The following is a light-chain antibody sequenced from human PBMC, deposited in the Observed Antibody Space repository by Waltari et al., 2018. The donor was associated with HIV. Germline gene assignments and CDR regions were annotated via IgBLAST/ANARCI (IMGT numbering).Light chain of an antibody. CDR2: GAS. Sequence: EIVMTQSPATLSLSPGERATLSCKAREIVVNYLAWYQQTPGQAPGLLIYGASTTATGVAGRFSGNGSGTEFTLTINSLQPEDFAIYYCHQYKSRPYTFGQGTKLEI. J-gene: IGKJ2*01. V-gene: IGKV3-15*01. CDR1: EIVVNY. CDR3: HQYKSRPYT.